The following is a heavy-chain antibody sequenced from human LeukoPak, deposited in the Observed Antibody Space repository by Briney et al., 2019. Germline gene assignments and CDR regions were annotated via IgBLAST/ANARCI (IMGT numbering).Heavy chain of an antibody. D-gene: IGHD4-23*01. J-gene: IGHJ4*02. CDR3: ARHAAWTTVVSPAFDY. CDR1: GGSISSYY. V-gene: IGHV4-4*09. CDR2: IYTSGST. Sequence: SETLSLTCTVSGGSISSYYWSWLRQPPGKGLEWIGYIYTSGSTNYNPSHKRLHTISVDTSKNQFSVKLRSVTAADTAVYYCARHAAWTTVVSPAFDYWGQGTLVTVSS.